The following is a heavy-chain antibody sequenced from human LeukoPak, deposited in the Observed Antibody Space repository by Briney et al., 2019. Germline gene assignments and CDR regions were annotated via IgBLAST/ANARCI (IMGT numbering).Heavy chain of an antibody. D-gene: IGHD2-8*01. CDR3: ARRGRLMGY. Sequence: SETLSLTCAVYGGSFSGYYWSWIRQPPGKGLEWIGETNHSGSTNYNPSLKSRVTISVDTSKNQFSLKLSSVTAADTAVYYCARRGRLMGYWGQGTLVTVSS. J-gene: IGHJ4*02. CDR2: TNHSGST. V-gene: IGHV4-34*01. CDR1: GGSFSGYY.